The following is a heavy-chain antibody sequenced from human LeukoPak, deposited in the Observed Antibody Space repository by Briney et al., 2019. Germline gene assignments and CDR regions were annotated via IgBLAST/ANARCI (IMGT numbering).Heavy chain of an antibody. CDR1: GFTFSSSA. CDR3: AKDGYSYGYDFDY. V-gene: IGHV3-23*01. CDR2: ISNNGGYT. J-gene: IGHJ4*02. Sequence: GGSLRLSCAASGFTFSSSAMSWVRQAPGKGLEWVSAISNNGGYTYYADSVQGRFTISRDNSKSTLCLQMNSLRAEDTAVYYCAKDGYSYGYDFDYWGQGTLVTVSS. D-gene: IGHD5-18*01.